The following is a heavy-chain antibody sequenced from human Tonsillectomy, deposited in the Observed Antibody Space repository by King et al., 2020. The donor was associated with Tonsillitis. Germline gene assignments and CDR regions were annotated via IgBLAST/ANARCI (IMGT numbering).Heavy chain of an antibody. CDR2: SYYSGST. CDR3: ARSGGSSWYDWFDP. D-gene: IGHD6-13*01. V-gene: IGHV4-39*01. Sequence: QLQESGPGLVKPSETLSLTCTVSGGSISRSSYYWGWIRQSPGRGLEWIGTSYYSGSTYYNPSLKSRLTISVATSKNQFSLKLSSVTAADTAVYYCARSGGSSWYDWFDPWGQGTLVTVSS. J-gene: IGHJ5*02. CDR1: GGSISRSSYY.